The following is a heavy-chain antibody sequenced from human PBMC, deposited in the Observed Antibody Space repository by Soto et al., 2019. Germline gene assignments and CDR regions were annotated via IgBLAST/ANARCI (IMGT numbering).Heavy chain of an antibody. J-gene: IGHJ5*02. CDR2: INSDGSST. V-gene: IGHV3-74*01. CDR1: GFTFSSYW. D-gene: IGHD4-4*01. Sequence: GGSLRLSCAASGFTFSSYWMHWVRQAPGKGLEWVSRINSDGSSTSYADSVKGRFTISRDNAKNTLYLQMNSLRAEDTAVYYCARGSEDYSTNWFDPWGQGTLVTVSS. CDR3: ARGSEDYSTNWFDP.